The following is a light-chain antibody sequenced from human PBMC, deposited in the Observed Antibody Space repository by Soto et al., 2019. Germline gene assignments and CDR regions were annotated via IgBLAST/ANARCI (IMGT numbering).Light chain of an antibody. V-gene: IGKV3-15*01. CDR3: QQYNNWPPDT. CDR1: QSVSSN. J-gene: IGKJ2*01. Sequence: EIVMTQSPATLSVSPGERVTLSCRASQSVSSNLAWYQQKRGQAPRLLIYGASTRATGIPARFSGSASGTEFTLTIDSLQSEDFAVYYCQQYNNWPPDTFGQGTKLEIK. CDR2: GAS.